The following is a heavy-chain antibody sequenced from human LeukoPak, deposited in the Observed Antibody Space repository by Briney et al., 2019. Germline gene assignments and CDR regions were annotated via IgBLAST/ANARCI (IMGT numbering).Heavy chain of an antibody. V-gene: IGHV4-59*01. CDR3: ARGAQYQPLPDY. CDR1: GGSISSYY. Sequence: SETLSLTCTASGGSISSYYWSWIRQPPGKGLEWIGYIYYSGSTNYNPSLKSRVTISVDTSKNQFSLKLSSVTAADTAVYYCARGAQYQPLPDYWGQGTLVTVSS. D-gene: IGHD2-2*01. CDR2: IYYSGST. J-gene: IGHJ4*02.